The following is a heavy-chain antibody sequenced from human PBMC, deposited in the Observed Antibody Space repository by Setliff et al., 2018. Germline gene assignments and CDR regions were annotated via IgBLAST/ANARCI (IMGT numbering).Heavy chain of an antibody. CDR3: ARDASASDGRNAFDI. CDR2: IYFDGNT. Sequence: PSETLSLTCTVPGGSISDNGYFWGWVRQPPGKGLEWIGNIYFDGNTYFNPSFKSRVTMPIDTPNSQFSLKLSSVTAADTAIYYCARDASASDGRNAFDIWGQGTMVTVSS. CDR1: GGSISDNGYF. D-gene: IGHD1-26*01. J-gene: IGHJ3*02. V-gene: IGHV4-39*07.